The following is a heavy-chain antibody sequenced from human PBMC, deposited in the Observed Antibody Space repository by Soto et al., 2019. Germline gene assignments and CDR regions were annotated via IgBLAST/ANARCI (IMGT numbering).Heavy chain of an antibody. CDR1: GGAFGGYY. CDR2: INHSGST. CDR3: ARVPRSSSSWYLEYYYGMDV. J-gene: IGHJ6*02. Sequence: SETLSLTCAVYGGAFGGYYWSWIGQRPWKGLEWIGEINHSGSTNYNPSLKSRVTISVDTSKNQFSLKLSSVTAADTAVYYCARVPRSSSSWYLEYYYGMDVWGQGTTVTVS. V-gene: IGHV4-34*01. D-gene: IGHD6-13*01.